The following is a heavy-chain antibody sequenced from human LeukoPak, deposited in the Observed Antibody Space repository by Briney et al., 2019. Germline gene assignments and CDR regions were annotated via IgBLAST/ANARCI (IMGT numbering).Heavy chain of an antibody. V-gene: IGHV3-23*01. Sequence: GGSLRLSCAASGFTFSNYAMSWVRQAPGKGLEWVSAISGSGGTTYYADSVKGRFTVSRDNSKKTLYLQMNSLSAEDTALYYCAKHSIVGAKAFDYWGQGTLVTVSS. CDR3: AKHSIVGAKAFDY. D-gene: IGHD1-26*01. CDR2: ISGSGGTT. CDR1: GFTFSNYA. J-gene: IGHJ4*02.